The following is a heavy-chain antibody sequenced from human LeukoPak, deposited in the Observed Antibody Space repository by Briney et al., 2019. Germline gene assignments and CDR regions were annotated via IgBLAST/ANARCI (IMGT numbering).Heavy chain of an antibody. CDR2: ISSSSSTI. CDR1: GFTFNTYA. Sequence: GGSLRLSCAASGFTFNTYAMNWVRQAPGKGLEWVSYISSSSSTIYYADSVKGRFTISRDNAKNSLYLQMNSLRAEDTAVYYCARDHYYGSGSYNWGQGTLVTVSS. V-gene: IGHV3-48*01. J-gene: IGHJ4*02. CDR3: ARDHYYGSGSYN. D-gene: IGHD3-10*01.